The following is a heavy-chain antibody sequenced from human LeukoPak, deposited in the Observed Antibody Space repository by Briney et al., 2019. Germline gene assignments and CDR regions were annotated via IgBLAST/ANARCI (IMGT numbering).Heavy chain of an antibody. J-gene: IGHJ4*02. D-gene: IGHD5-12*01. V-gene: IGHV3-48*04. CDR3: ARGSDSGYVPFDY. Sequence: GGSLRLSCAASGFTFSSYSMNWVRQAPGKGLEWVSYISSSSSTIYYADSVKGRFTISRDNAKNSLYLQMNSLRAEDTALYYCARGSDSGYVPFDYWGQGTLVTVSS. CDR2: ISSSSSTI. CDR1: GFTFSSYS.